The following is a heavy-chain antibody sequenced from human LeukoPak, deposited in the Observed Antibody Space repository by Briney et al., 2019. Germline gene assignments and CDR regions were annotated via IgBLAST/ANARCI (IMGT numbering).Heavy chain of an antibody. D-gene: IGHD3-22*01. J-gene: IGHJ4*02. CDR1: GGSISSSSYY. CDR3: ARYQYYYDSSGYFDY. V-gene: IGHV4-39*07. CDR2: IYYSGST. Sequence: KTSETLSLTCTVSGGSISSSSYYWGWIRQPPGKGLEWIGSIYYSGSTYYNPSLKSRVTISVDTSKNQFSLKLSSVTAADTAVYYCARYQYYYDSSGYFDYWGQGTLVTVSS.